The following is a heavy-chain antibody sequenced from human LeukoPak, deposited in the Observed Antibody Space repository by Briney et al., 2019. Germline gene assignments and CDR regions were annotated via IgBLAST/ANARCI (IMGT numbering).Heavy chain of an antibody. J-gene: IGHJ3*02. D-gene: IGHD1-26*01. Sequence: SETLSLTCTVSGGSVSSGSYYWSWIRQPPGKGLEWIGYIYYSGSTNYNPSLKSRVTISVDTSKNQFSLKLSSVTAADTAVYYCARDRIVGATTVYAFDIWGQGTMVTVSS. CDR1: GGSVSSGSYY. V-gene: IGHV4-61*01. CDR3: ARDRIVGATTVYAFDI. CDR2: IYYSGST.